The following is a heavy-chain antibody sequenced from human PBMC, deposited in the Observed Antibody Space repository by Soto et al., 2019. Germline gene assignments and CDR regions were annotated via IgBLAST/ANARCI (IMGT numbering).Heavy chain of an antibody. CDR2: INHSGST. Sequence: NPSETLSLTCAVYGGSFSGYYWSWIRQPPGKGLEWIGEINHSGSTNYNPSLKSRVTISVDTSKNQFSLKLSSVTAADTAVYYCARLQHPAYGMDVWGQGTTVTVSS. CDR3: ARLQHPAYGMDV. CDR1: GGSFSGYY. J-gene: IGHJ6*02. V-gene: IGHV4-34*01.